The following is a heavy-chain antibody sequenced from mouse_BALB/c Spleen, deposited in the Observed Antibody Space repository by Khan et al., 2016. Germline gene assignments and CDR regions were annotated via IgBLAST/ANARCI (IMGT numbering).Heavy chain of an antibody. D-gene: IGHD3-1*01. J-gene: IGHJ3*01. CDR3: ARSGFAY. CDR1: GYTFTSYW. V-gene: IGHV1-87*01. Sequence: QVQLQQSGAELARPGASVKLSCKAPGYTFTSYWMQWVKQRPGQGLEWIGAIYPGDGDTRYTQKFKGKATLTADKSSSTAYMQLSSLASEDSAVYYCARSGFAYWGQGTLVTVSA. CDR2: IYPGDGDT.